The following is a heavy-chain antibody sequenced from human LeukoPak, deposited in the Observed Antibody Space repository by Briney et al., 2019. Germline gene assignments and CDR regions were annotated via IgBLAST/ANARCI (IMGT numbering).Heavy chain of an antibody. CDR2: MNQDGSEI. V-gene: IGHV3-7*01. CDR3: ARGDCSGGRCFTPPFDS. J-gene: IGHJ4*02. CDR1: GFTFSRYW. D-gene: IGHD2-15*01. Sequence: GGSLRLSCVGSGFTFSRYWLNWVRQAPGKGLEWVANMNQDGSEIYYLDSVKGRFTISRDNAKNSVYLQMNGLKAEDTAVYYCARGDCSGGRCFTPPFDSWGLGTLVTVSS.